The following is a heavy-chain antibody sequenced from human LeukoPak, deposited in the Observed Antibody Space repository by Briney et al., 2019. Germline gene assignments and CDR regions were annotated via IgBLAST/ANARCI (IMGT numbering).Heavy chain of an antibody. CDR3: ARGFRNYYDY. CDR2: IYHSGST. Sequence: PSQTLSLTCTVSGGSISSGGYYWSWIRQPPGKGLEWIGYIYHSGSTYYNPSLKSRVTISVDRSKNQFSLKLSSVTAADTALYHCARGFRNYYDYWGQGTLVTVSS. V-gene: IGHV4-30-2*01. D-gene: IGHD3-10*01. J-gene: IGHJ4*02. CDR1: GGSISSGGYY.